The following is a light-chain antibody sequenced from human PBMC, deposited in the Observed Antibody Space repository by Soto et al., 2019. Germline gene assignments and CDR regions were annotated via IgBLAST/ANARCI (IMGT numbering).Light chain of an antibody. Sequence: ETVMTQSPATLSVSPGERATLSCRASQSVGSSLAWYQQKPGQAPRLLIYGASTRATGIPGRFRGSGSGTDFTLTISSLQSEDFAVYYCPQYKNWSPVTFGGGTKVEIK. CDR2: GAS. V-gene: IGKV3-15*01. CDR3: PQYKNWSPVT. J-gene: IGKJ4*01. CDR1: QSVGSS.